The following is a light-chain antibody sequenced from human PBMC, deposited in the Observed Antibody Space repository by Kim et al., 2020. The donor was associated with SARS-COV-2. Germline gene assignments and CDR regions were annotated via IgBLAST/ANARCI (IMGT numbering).Light chain of an antibody. V-gene: IGLV3-19*01. CDR2: GKN. CDR3: NSRDTSGDHVL. Sequence: SSELTQDPAVSVALGQTVKITCQGDSLRSYYASWYQQKPGQAPLLVFFGKNSRPSGIPDRFSGSSSVNTASLTISGAQAEDEADFYCNSRDTSGDHVLFGGGTQLTVL. CDR1: SLRSYY. J-gene: IGLJ2*01.